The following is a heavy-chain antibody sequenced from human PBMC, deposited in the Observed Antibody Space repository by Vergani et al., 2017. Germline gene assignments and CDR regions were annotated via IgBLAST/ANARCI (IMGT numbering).Heavy chain of an antibody. V-gene: IGHV3-30-3*01. CDR3: ARWGNEKRLDS. Sequence: QVQLVESGGGVVQPGRSLRLSCATSGFTFNRDAMHWVRQAPGKGLEWVAVIAYDGIDKFYADSVRGRFTISRDNSKNTLYLQMNSLRVEDTAVYYCARWGNEKRLDSWGQGTLVTVSS. CDR1: GFTFNRDA. J-gene: IGHJ5*01. CDR2: IAYDGIDK. D-gene: IGHD1-1*01.